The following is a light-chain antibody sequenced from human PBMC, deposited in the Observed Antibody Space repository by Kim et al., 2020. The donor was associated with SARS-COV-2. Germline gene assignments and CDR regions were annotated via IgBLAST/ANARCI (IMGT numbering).Light chain of an antibody. CDR3: CSYTTTTWV. V-gene: IGLV2-14*01. J-gene: IGLJ3*02. Sequence: QSALTQPASVSGSPGQSITISCTGTSSDVGGYNYVSWYQQHPGEAPKFIIYDVSQRPSGVSNRFSGSKSGNTASLTISGLQAEDEADYYCCSYTTTTWVFGGGTKLTVL. CDR2: DVS. CDR1: SSDVGGYNY.